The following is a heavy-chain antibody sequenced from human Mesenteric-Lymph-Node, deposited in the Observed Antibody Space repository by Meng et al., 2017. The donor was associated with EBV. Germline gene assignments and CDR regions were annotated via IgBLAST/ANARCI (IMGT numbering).Heavy chain of an antibody. Sequence: QVQLVQSGAEVKQAGASVKVSCKASGYIFSRYSIHWVRQAPGQRPEWIGWINAGSGETKYSQKFQGSVTFTTDTSASIIYLEMRSLTSEDTAVYYCASGDDYGNGNFDFWGQGTLVTVSS. V-gene: IGHV1-3*01. CDR2: INAGSGET. CDR3: ASGDDYGNGNFDF. CDR1: GYIFSRYS. J-gene: IGHJ4*02. D-gene: IGHD4-17*01.